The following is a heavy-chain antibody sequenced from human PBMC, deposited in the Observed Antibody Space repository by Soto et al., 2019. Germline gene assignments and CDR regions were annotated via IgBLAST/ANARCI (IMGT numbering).Heavy chain of an antibody. CDR3: ARWGGGVVVPAAILFGGSNYYFDY. J-gene: IGHJ4*02. V-gene: IGHV1-2*04. D-gene: IGHD2-2*02. Sequence: ASVKVSCKASGYTFTGYYMHWVRQAPGQGLEWMGWINPNSGGTNYAQKFQGWVTMTRDTSISTAYMELSRLRSDDTAVYYCARWGGGVVVPAAILFGGSNYYFDYWGQGTLVTVSS. CDR2: INPNSGGT. CDR1: GYTFTGYY.